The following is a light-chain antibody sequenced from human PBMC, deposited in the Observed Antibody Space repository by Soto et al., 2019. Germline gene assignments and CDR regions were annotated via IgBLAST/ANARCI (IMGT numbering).Light chain of an antibody. V-gene: IGLV2-14*01. Sequence: QSVLTQPASVSGSPGQSITISCTGTSSDVGGYNYVSWYQQYPGKAPKLMIYDVSSRPSGVSNRFSGSKSGNTASLTISWLQAEDEAYYDCSSYTNSNTRVFGGGTQVTVL. CDR2: DVS. J-gene: IGLJ3*02. CDR3: SSYTNSNTRV. CDR1: SSDVGGYNY.